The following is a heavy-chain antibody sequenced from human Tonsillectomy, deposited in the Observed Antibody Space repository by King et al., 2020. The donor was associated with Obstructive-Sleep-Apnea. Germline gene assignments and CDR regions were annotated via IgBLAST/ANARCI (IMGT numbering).Heavy chain of an antibody. J-gene: IGHJ4*02. D-gene: IGHD2-2*01. CDR2: IYYSVST. V-gene: IGHV4-59*12. CDR3: ASLVVPSAYSEY. CDR1: GVAISSYY. Sequence: VQLQESGPGLVKPSETLSLTCTVSGVAISSYYWSWIRQPPGKGLEWIAYIYYSVSTNYNPSLKSRVTISVDTSKNQFTLKLSSVTAADTAVYYCASLVVPSAYSEYWGQGTLVTVSS.